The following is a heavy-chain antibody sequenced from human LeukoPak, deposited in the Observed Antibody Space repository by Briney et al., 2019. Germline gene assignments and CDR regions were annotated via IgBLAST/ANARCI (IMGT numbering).Heavy chain of an antibody. CDR3: ARFKVNKGNSRHIDY. J-gene: IGHJ4*02. CDR2: INPNSGGT. CDR1: GYTFTGYY. D-gene: IGHD1/OR15-1a*01. Sequence: ASVKVSCKASGYTFTGYYMHWVRQAPGQGLEWMGWINPNSGGTNYAQKFQGRVTMTRDTSISTAYMELSRLRSDDTAVYYCARFKVNKGNSRHIDYWGQGTLVTVSS. V-gene: IGHV1-2*02.